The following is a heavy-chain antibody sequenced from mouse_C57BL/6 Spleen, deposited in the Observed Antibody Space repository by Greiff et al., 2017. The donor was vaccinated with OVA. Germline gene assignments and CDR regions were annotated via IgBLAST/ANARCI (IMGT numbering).Heavy chain of an antibody. V-gene: IGHV5-6*01. CDR1: GFTFSSYG. Sequence: EVQVVESGGDLVKPGGSLKLSCAASGFTFSSYGMSWVRQTPDKRLEWVATLSSGGSYTYYPDSVKGRFTISRDNAKDTLYLQMSSLKSEDTARDYCARHGGYYGSRGDWYFDVWGTGTTVTVSS. CDR2: LSSGGSYT. J-gene: IGHJ1*03. D-gene: IGHD1-1*01. CDR3: ARHGGYYGSRGDWYFDV.